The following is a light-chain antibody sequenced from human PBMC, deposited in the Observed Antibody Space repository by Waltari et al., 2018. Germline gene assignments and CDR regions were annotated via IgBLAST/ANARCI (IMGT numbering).Light chain of an antibody. V-gene: IGKV4-1*01. J-gene: IGKJ2*01. CDR2: WAS. CDR1: QSVLYSSNNKNY. Sequence: DVVMTQSPDSLAVSLGERATINCKPSQSVLYSSNNKNYLAWFQKKPGQPPKLLIYWASTRESGVPDRFSGSGSGTDFTLTISSLQAEDVAVYYCQQYYTSPQTFGQGTKLEIK. CDR3: QQYYTSPQT.